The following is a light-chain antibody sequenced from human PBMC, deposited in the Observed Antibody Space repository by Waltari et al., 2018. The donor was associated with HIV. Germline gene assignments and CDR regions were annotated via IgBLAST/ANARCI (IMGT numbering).Light chain of an antibody. J-gene: IGKJ4*01. CDR2: AAS. V-gene: IGKV1-9*01. CDR1: QGISSH. Sequence: DIQLTQSPSFLSASVGDRVTITCRASQGISSHLAWSQQKPGKAPILLIYAASTLQSGVPSRFRGSGSGTEFTLTISSLQPEDFATYYCQQFNSYPLTFGGGTKVEIK. CDR3: QQFNSYPLT.